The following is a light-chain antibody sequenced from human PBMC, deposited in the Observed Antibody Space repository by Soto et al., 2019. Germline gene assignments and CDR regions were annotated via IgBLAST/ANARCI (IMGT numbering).Light chain of an antibody. CDR1: QFVNNNY. Sequence: EIVLTQSPGTLSLSPGERATLSCRASQFVNNNYLAWYQQRPGQAPRPLIYSASRRVAAIPDRFSGSGSGTNFTLTISRLEPEYFAVYHCHQYGSSRLTFGGGTKIEIK. V-gene: IGKV3-20*01. CDR3: HQYGSSRLT. CDR2: SAS. J-gene: IGKJ4*01.